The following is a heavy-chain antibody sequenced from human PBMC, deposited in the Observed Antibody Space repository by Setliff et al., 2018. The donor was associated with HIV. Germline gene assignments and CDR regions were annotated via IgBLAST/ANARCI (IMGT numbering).Heavy chain of an antibody. J-gene: IGHJ4*02. CDR1: GYTFTSYG. D-gene: IGHD2-8*01. CDR2: ISAYNGNT. V-gene: IGHV1-18*01. Sequence: ASVKVSCKASGYTFTSYGISWVRQAPGQRLEWMGWISAYNGNTNYAQKLQGRVTMTTDTSTSTAYMELRSLRSDDTAVYYCARVYSDCTNGVCYDYWGQGTLVTVSS. CDR3: ARVYSDCTNGVCYDY.